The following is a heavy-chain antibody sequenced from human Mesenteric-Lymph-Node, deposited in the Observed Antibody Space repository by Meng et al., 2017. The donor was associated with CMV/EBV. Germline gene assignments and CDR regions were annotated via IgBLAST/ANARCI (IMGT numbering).Heavy chain of an antibody. D-gene: IGHD3-16*01. CDR1: GFTVSVSH. Sequence: GGSLRLSCAVSGFTVSVSHMNWVRQAPGKGLEWISVICSGDTTHYAESVKGRFTISRDNSMNTLYLQMNSLRAEDTPVYHCVVGYDSRKVAYWGQGTLVTVSS. CDR3: VVGYDSRKVAY. CDR2: ICSGDTT. V-gene: IGHV3-53*01. J-gene: IGHJ4*02.